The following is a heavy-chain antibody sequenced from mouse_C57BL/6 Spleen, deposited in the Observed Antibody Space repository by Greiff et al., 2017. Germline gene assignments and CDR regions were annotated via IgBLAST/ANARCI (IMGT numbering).Heavy chain of an antibody. Sequence: DVMLVESGGGLVQPGGSLSLSCAASGFTFTDYYMSWVRQPPGKALEWLGFIRNKANGYTTEYSASVKGRFTISRDNSQSILYLQMNALRAEDSASYYCARYYYGSRGYFDVWGTGTTFTVSS. CDR3: ARYYYGSRGYFDV. CDR1: GFTFTDYY. CDR2: IRNKANGYTT. V-gene: IGHV7-3*01. D-gene: IGHD1-1*01. J-gene: IGHJ1*03.